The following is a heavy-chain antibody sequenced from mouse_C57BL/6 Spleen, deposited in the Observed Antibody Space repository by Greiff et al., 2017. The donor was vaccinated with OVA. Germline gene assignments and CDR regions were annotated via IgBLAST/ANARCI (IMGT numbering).Heavy chain of an antibody. CDR2: IDPANGNT. J-gene: IGHJ1*03. CDR3: ARGGSWYFDV. V-gene: IGHV14-3*01. CDR1: GFTIKNTY. Sequence: EVQLQQSVAELVRPGASVKLSCTASGFTIKNTYMHWVKQRPEQGLEWIGRIDPANGNTKYAPKFQGKATITADTSSSTAYLQLSSLTSEDTAIYYCARGGSWYFDVWGTGTTVTVSS.